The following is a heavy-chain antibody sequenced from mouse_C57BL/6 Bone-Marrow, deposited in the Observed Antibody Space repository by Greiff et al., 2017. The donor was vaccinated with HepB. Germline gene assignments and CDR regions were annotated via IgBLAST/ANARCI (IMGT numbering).Heavy chain of an antibody. CDR3: ARYNGYLYYYAMDY. Sequence: EVKVVESGGGLVQPGGSLSLSCAASGFTFTDYYMSWVRQPPGKALEWLGFIRNKANGYTTEYSASVKGRFTISRDNSQSILYLQMNALRAEDSATYYCARYNGYLYYYAMDYWGQGTSVTVSS. D-gene: IGHD2-2*01. CDR2: IRNKANGYTT. V-gene: IGHV7-3*01. CDR1: GFTFTDYY. J-gene: IGHJ4*01.